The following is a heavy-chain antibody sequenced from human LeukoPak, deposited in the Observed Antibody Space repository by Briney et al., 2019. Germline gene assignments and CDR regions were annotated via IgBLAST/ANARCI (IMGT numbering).Heavy chain of an antibody. Sequence: SETLSLTCTVSGGSISSGGYYWSWIRQHPGKGLEWIGYIYYSGSTYYNPSLKSRVTISVDTSKNQFSLKLSSVTAADTAVYYCARGRGIFGVVIDWGQGTLVTVSS. CDR3: ARGRGIFGVVID. CDR1: GGSISSGGYY. D-gene: IGHD3-3*02. V-gene: IGHV4-31*03. J-gene: IGHJ4*02. CDR2: IYYSGST.